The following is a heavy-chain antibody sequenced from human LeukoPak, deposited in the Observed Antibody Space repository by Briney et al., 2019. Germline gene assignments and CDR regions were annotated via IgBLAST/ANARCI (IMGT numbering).Heavy chain of an antibody. D-gene: IGHD1-26*01. CDR3: AKDFSGSYYGICDY. Sequence: GGSLRLSCAASGFTFSSYVMIWVRQAPGEGLEWVSGISGSGGSTYYADSVKGRFAISRDNSKNTLYLQMNSLRAEDMAIYYCAKDFSGSYYGICDYWGQGTLVTVSS. CDR1: GFTFSSYV. V-gene: IGHV3-23*01. J-gene: IGHJ4*02. CDR2: ISGSGGST.